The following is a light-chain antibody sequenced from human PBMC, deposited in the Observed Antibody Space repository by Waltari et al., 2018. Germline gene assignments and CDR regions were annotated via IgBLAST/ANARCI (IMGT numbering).Light chain of an antibody. J-gene: IGKJ1*01. CDR1: QSVSRP. V-gene: IGKV3-20*01. CDR2: GAS. CDR3: QHYVRLPVT. Sequence: EIVLTQSPGTLPLSPGEGATLPCRASQSVSRPLAWYQQKPGQAPRLLIYGASTRATGIPDRFSGSGSGTDFSLTISRLEPEDFAVYYCQHYVRLPVTFGQGTKVEIK.